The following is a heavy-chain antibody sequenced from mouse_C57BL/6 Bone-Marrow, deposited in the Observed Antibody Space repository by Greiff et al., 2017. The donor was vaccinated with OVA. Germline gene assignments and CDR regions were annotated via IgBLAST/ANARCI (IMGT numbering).Heavy chain of an antibody. Sequence: DVKLQESGEGLVKPGGSLKLSCAASGFTFSSYAMSWVRQTPEKRLEWVAYISSGGDYIYYADTVKGRFTISRDNARNTLYLQMSSLKSEDTAMYYCTNGQPGYYYAMDYWGQGTSVTVSS. CDR1: GFTFSSYA. D-gene: IGHD6-1*01. J-gene: IGHJ4*01. V-gene: IGHV5-9-1*02. CDR2: ISSGGDYI. CDR3: TNGQPGYYYAMDY.